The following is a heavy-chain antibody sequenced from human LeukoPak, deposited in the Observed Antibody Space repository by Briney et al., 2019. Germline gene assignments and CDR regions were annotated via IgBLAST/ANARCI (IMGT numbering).Heavy chain of an antibody. CDR3: ARLVVPDYWYFDL. Sequence: GGSLSLSCAASGYTFSSYWMSWVRQAPGKGLEWVANIKQDGSEKYYVDSVKGRFTISRDNAKNSLYLQMNSLRAEDTAVYYCARLVVPDYWYFDLWGRGTLVTVSS. V-gene: IGHV3-7*01. D-gene: IGHD2-15*01. J-gene: IGHJ2*01. CDR2: IKQDGSEK. CDR1: GYTFSSYW.